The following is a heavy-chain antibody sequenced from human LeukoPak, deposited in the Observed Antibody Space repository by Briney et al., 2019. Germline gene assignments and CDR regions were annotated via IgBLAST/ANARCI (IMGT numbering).Heavy chain of an antibody. J-gene: IGHJ5*02. V-gene: IGHV1-2*02. Sequence: ASVKVSCKASGYTFIGYNMHWVRQAPGQGLEWMGWINPNSGGTNYAQKFQGRVTMTRDTSISTAYMELSRLRSDDTAVYYCARVGRQVVAADWFDPWGQGTLVTASS. CDR3: ARVGRQVVAADWFDP. CDR1: GYTFIGYN. D-gene: IGHD2-15*01. CDR2: INPNSGGT.